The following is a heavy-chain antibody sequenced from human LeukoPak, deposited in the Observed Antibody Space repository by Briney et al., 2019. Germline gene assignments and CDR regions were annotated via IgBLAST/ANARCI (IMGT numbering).Heavy chain of an antibody. CDR2: IYYSGCT. Sequence: SETLSLTCTVSGGSISSYYWSWIRQPPGKGLEWIGYIYYSGCTNYNPSLKSRVTMSVDTSKNQFSLKLSSVTAADTAVYYCARVVDCGGDCYFGYWGQGTLVTVSS. D-gene: IGHD2-21*02. J-gene: IGHJ4*02. V-gene: IGHV4-59*12. CDR1: GGSISSYY. CDR3: ARVVDCGGDCYFGY.